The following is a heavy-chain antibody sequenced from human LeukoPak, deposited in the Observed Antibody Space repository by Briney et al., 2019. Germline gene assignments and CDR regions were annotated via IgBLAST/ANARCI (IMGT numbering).Heavy chain of an antibody. J-gene: IGHJ4*02. Sequence: SETLSLTCAVYGGSFSGYYWGWIRQPPGKGLEWIGSIYYSGSTYYNPSLKSRVTISVDTSKNQFSLKLSSVTAADTAVYYCASGELDGYNVGNFDYWGQGTLVTVSS. D-gene: IGHD5-24*01. CDR3: ASGELDGYNVGNFDY. CDR2: IYYSGST. CDR1: GGSFSGYY. V-gene: IGHV4-34*01.